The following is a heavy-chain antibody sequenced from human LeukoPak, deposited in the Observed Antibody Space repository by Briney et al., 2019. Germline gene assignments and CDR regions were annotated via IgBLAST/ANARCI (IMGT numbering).Heavy chain of an antibody. Sequence: SETLSLTCTVSGGSISSYYWSWIRQPPGKGLEWIGYIYYSGSTNYNPSLKSRVTISVDTSKNQFSLKLSSVTAADTAVYYCARHYLYDSVDYWGQGTLVTVSS. D-gene: IGHD3-22*01. CDR2: IYYSGST. V-gene: IGHV4-59*08. J-gene: IGHJ4*02. CDR3: ARHYLYDSVDY. CDR1: GGSISSYY.